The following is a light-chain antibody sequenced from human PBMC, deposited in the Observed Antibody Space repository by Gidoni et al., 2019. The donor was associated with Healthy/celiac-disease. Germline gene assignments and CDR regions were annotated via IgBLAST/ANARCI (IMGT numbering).Light chain of an antibody. J-gene: IGKJ3*01. Sequence: EIVWTQSPGTLSLSPGERATLSCRASQSVSSSYLAWYQQKPGQAPRLLIYGASSRATGIPDRFSGSGSGTDFTLTISRLEPEDFAVYYCQQSGSSPFTFGPGTKVDIK. CDR2: GAS. CDR1: QSVSSSY. V-gene: IGKV3-20*01. CDR3: QQSGSSPFT.